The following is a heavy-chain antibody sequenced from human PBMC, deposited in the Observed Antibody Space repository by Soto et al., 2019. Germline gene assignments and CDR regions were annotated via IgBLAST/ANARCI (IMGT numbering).Heavy chain of an antibody. CDR3: SVIAAGGSEYWFYS. V-gene: IGHV4-34*01. J-gene: IGHJ5*01. Sequence: SETLSLTCAVYGGSFSGYYWSWIRQPPGKGLEWIGEINHSGSTNYNPSLKSRVTISVDTSKNQFSLKLSSVTAADTAVYYCSVIAAGGSEYWFYSWGQGTL. CDR2: INHSGST. CDR1: GGSFSGYY. D-gene: IGHD6-13*01.